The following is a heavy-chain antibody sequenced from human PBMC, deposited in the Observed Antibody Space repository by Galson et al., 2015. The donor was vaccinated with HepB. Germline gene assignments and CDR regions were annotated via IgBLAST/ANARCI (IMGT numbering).Heavy chain of an antibody. J-gene: IGHJ6*02. Sequence: CAISGDSVSSNSAAWNWIRQSPSRGLEWLGRTYYRSKWYNDYAVSVKSRITINPDTSKNQFSLQLNSVTPEDTAVYYCARGRWELRFLARSSRRYGMDVWGQGTTVTVSS. CDR1: GDSVSSNSAA. V-gene: IGHV6-1*01. CDR2: TYYRSKWYN. D-gene: IGHD1-26*01. CDR3: ARGRWELRFLARSSRRYGMDV.